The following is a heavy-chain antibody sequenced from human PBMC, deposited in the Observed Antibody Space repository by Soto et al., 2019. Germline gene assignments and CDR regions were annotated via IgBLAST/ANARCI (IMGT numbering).Heavy chain of an antibody. CDR3: AGTIYGDSVDY. CDR2: MNPNSGNT. V-gene: IGHV1-8*01. J-gene: IGHJ4*02. Sequence: QVQLVQSGAEVKKPGASVKVSCKASGYTFTSYDINWVRQATGQGLEWMGWMNPNSGNTGYAQKCQRRVNMTRNTSVSTAYMDLSSLRSEDTAVYFCAGTIYGDSVDYWGQGTLVTVS. CDR1: GYTFTSYD. D-gene: IGHD4-17*01.